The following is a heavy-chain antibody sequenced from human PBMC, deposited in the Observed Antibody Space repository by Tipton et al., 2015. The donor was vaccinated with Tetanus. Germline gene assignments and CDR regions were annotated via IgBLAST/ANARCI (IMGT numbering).Heavy chain of an antibody. CDR3: ARERGYYVNAMDV. D-gene: IGHD3-16*01. J-gene: IGHJ6*02. Sequence: TLSLTCTVSSGSFSSSYWTWIRKAAGKGLQWIGRIYGTGTTDYNPSLQSRVTMSIDTSKNQVSLKLTSVTAADTAFYYCARERGYYVNAMDVWGQGTTVTVSS. CDR1: SGSFSSSY. V-gene: IGHV4-4*07. CDR2: IYGTGTT.